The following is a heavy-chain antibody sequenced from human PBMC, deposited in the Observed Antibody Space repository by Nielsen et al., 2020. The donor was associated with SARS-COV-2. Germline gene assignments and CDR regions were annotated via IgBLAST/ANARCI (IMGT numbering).Heavy chain of an antibody. J-gene: IGHJ6*02. V-gene: IGHV3-30*03. Sequence: GESLTISCAASGFTISSYGMQWVRQAPGKGLEWVAVISYDGSNKYYADSVKGRFTISSNNSKNTLNLQMNSMRAEDTAVYYCASYSNSYNYYYYYGMNVWGQGPTVTVSS. CDR3: ASYSNSYNYYYYYGMNV. CDR1: GFTISSYG. CDR2: ISYDGSNK. D-gene: IGHD2-2*01.